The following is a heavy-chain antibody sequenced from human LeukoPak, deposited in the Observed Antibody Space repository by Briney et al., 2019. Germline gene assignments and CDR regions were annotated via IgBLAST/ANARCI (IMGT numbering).Heavy chain of an antibody. CDR2: ISSSGSTI. V-gene: IGHV3-48*03. Sequence: QSGGSLRLSRAASGFTFSSYEMNWVRQAPGKGLEWVSYISSSGSTIYYADSVKGRFTISRDNAKNSLYLQMNSLRAEDTAVYYCARDSRCMVRGVILWFDPWGQGSLVAVSS. J-gene: IGHJ5*02. CDR3: ARDSRCMVRGVILWFDP. CDR1: GFTFSSYE. D-gene: IGHD3-10*01.